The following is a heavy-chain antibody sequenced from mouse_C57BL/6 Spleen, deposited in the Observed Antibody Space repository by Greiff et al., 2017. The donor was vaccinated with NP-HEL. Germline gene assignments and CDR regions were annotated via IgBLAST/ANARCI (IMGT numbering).Heavy chain of an antibody. V-gene: IGHV6-3*01. CDR2: IRLKSDNYAT. J-gene: IGHJ1*03. Sequence: VMLVESGGGLVQPGGSMKLSCVASGFTFSNYWMNWVRQSPEKGLEWVAQIRLKSDNYATHYAESVKGRFTIARDDSKSSVYLQMNNLRAEDTGIYYCTAFDVWGTGTTVTVSS. CDR1: GFTFSNYW. CDR3: TAFDV.